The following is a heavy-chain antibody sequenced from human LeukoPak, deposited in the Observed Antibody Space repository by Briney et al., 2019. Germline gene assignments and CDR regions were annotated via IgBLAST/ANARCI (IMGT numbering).Heavy chain of an antibody. CDR1: GFTFSSYA. D-gene: IGHD6-13*01. J-gene: IGHJ4*02. Sequence: PGGSLRLSCAASGFTFSSYAMSWVRQAPGKGLARVSAISGSGGSTYYADPVKGRFTISRDNSKNTLHLQMNSLRAEDTAVYYCAKDLGSSWPYYFDYWGQGTLVTVSS. CDR2: ISGSGGST. V-gene: IGHV3-23*01. CDR3: AKDLGSSWPYYFDY.